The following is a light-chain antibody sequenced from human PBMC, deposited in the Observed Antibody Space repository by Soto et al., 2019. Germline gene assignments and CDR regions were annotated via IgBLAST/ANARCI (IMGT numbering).Light chain of an antibody. J-gene: IGLJ2*01. CDR3: SSYTTLNTVI. CDR1: SSDVGSSNY. V-gene: IGLV2-14*03. Sequence: QSALTQPASVSVSPGQSITLSCTGSSSDVGSSNYVSWYQQLPGKAPKLIIFDVNNRPSGVSDRFSGSKSDNTASLTISGLQAEDEAYYYCSSYTTLNTVIFGGGTKLTVL. CDR2: DVN.